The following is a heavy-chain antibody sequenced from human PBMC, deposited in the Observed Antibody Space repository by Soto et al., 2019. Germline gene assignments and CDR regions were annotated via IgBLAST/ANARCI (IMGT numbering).Heavy chain of an antibody. J-gene: IGHJ6*02. CDR3: ARDGADYDILTGYYDYYYHGMDV. Sequence: PGGSLRLSCVASGFAFRSYGMNWVRQAPGKGLEWVSSISTSSSAIYYTDSVKGRFTISRDNARNSLYLQMKGLRAEDTAVYFCARDGADYDILTGYYDYYYHGMDVWGQGTTVTVSS. D-gene: IGHD3-9*01. CDR1: GFAFRSYG. CDR2: ISTSSSAI. V-gene: IGHV3-21*06.